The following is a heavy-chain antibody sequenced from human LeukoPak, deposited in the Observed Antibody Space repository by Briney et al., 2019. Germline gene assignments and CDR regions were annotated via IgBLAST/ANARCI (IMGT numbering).Heavy chain of an antibody. CDR2: IYYSGST. J-gene: IGHJ4*02. V-gene: IGHV4-59*08. CDR1: GCSISSYY. D-gene: IGHD6-13*01. Sequence: PSETLSLTCTVSGCSISSYYWSWIRQPPGKGLEWIGYIYYSGSTNYNPSLKSRVTISVDTSKNQFSLKLSSVTAADTAVYYCARSIAAAGTFDYWGQGTLVTVSS. CDR3: ARSIAAAGTFDY.